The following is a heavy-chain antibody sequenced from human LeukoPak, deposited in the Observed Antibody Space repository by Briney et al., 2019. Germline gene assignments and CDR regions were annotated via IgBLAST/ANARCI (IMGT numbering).Heavy chain of an antibody. CDR1: GYSFNSYG. CDR3: ARDQKAGTTATYTPFDP. CDR2: INTYKGNT. V-gene: IGHV1-18*01. D-gene: IGHD4-17*01. J-gene: IGHJ5*02. Sequence: GASVKVSCKASGYSFNSYGISWVRQAPGQGLEWMGWINTYKGNTNYAQKFQGRVSMTTDRSTSTAYLELRSLRSDDTAVYYCARDQKAGTTATYTPFDPWGQGTLVTVSS.